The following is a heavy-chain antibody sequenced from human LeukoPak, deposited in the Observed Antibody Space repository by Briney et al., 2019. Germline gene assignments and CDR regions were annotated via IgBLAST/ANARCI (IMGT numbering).Heavy chain of an antibody. Sequence: GGSLRLSCATSGFTFRSYAMSWVRQTPGKGLEWVSSIESDGSSTSYADSVKGRFTISRDNAADTLYLQMNSLRAEDTAVYYCARGSWSAAGTSIDYWGQGTLVTVSS. CDR1: GFTFRSYA. D-gene: IGHD6-13*01. J-gene: IGHJ4*02. CDR2: IESDGSST. CDR3: ARGSWSAAGTSIDY. V-gene: IGHV3-74*01.